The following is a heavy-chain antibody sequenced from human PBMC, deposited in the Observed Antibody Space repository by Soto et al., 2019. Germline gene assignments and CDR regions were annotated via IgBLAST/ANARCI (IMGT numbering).Heavy chain of an antibody. V-gene: IGHV3-30-3*01. D-gene: IGHD5-12*01. J-gene: IGHJ4*02. Sequence: QVQLVESGGGVVQPGRSLRLSCAASGFTFSNYAMHWVRQAPGQGLEWGSLISYDGSSKYYADSVKGRFTFSRDNSKNTLSVQMNSLRPEDTAVYYCARGGYNGYALDYWGQGTLVTVSS. CDR3: ARGGYNGYALDY. CDR2: ISYDGSSK. CDR1: GFTFSNYA.